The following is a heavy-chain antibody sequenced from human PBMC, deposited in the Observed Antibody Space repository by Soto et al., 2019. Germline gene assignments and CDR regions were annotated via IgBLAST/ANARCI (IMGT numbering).Heavy chain of an antibody. J-gene: IGHJ5*02. D-gene: IGHD3-22*01. CDR1: GGSISNSHYY. Sequence: QLQLQESGPGLVKPSETLSLSCTVSGGSISNSHYYWGRIRQHPGKGLEWIGRIYYGGSTYYNPSLKSRVTISVDTSKNYFSLKLNSVTAADAAVYYCSRLDSSGGWFDPWGQGTLVTVSS. V-gene: IGHV4-39*02. CDR3: SRLDSSGGWFDP. CDR2: IYYGGST.